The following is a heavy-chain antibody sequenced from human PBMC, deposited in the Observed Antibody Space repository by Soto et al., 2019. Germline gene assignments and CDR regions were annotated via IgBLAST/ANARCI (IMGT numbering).Heavy chain of an antibody. D-gene: IGHD3-9*01. J-gene: IGHJ4*02. V-gene: IGHV4-59*08. Sequence: SETLSLTCTVSGGSITSYYWSWIRQPPGKGLEWIGYIYYRGSTNYNPSLQTRVTISLDTPKNQFSLKLNSVTAADSAVYFCARLEGLATISYYFDFWGPGALVTVSS. CDR2: IYYRGST. CDR1: GGSITSYY. CDR3: ARLEGLATISYYFDF.